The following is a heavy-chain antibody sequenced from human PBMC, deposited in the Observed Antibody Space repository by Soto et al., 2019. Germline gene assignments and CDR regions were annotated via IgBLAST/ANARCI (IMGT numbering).Heavy chain of an antibody. Sequence: ASVKVSCKASGYTFTSYGISWVRQAPGQGLEWMGWISAYNGNTNYAQKLQGRVTMTTDTSTSTAYMELRSLRSDDTAVYYCARDPSYYYGSGSYYNDAFDIWGQGTMVTVSS. J-gene: IGHJ3*02. D-gene: IGHD3-10*01. CDR3: ARDPSYYYGSGSYYNDAFDI. CDR2: ISAYNGNT. CDR1: GYTFTSYG. V-gene: IGHV1-18*01.